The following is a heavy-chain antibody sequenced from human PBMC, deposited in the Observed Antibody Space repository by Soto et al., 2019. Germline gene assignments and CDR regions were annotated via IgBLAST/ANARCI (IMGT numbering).Heavy chain of an antibody. D-gene: IGHD6-6*01. V-gene: IGHV3-11*06. J-gene: IGHJ2*01. CDR1: GFTFSDYY. Sequence: PGGSLRLSCAASGFTFSDYYISWSRQAPGKGLEWVSYISSSSSYTNYADSVKGRFTISRDNAKNSLYLQMNSLRAEDTAVYYCARTYSSSSWTGWYFDLWGRGTLVTVSS. CDR2: ISSSSSYT. CDR3: ARTYSSSSWTGWYFDL.